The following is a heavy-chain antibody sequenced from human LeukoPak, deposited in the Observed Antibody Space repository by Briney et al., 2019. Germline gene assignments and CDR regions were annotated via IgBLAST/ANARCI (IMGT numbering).Heavy chain of an antibody. J-gene: IGHJ4*02. V-gene: IGHV3-30*04. D-gene: IGHD3-10*01. CDR2: ISKDASIR. CDR3: VRDSGLFDY. Sequence: PGRSLRLSCVASGFTFSTFSMHCASQAPGNGLEWVTIISKDASIRYYADSVKGRFTISRDNSKNTVHLQMNNPRSEDTAVYDRVRDSGLFDYWGQGTLVTVSS. CDR1: GFTFSTFS.